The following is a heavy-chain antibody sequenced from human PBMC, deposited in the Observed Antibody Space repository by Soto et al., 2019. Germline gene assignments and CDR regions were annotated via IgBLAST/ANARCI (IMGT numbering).Heavy chain of an antibody. J-gene: IGHJ4*02. V-gene: IGHV4-59*12. CDR2: IYYSGST. Sequence: ETLSLTFTVSGGYSSSYYWSWIRQPPGKGLEWIGYIYYSGSTNYNPSLKSRATISVDTSKNQFSLKLNSVTAADTAVYYCAGGPALPTWGQKASYFYYWAQGTPVTVSA. CDR3: AGGPALPTWGQKASYFYY. D-gene: IGHD7-27*01. CDR1: GGYSSSYY.